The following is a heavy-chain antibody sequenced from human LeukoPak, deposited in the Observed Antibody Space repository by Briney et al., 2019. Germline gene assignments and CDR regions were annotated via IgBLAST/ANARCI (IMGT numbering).Heavy chain of an antibody. J-gene: IGHJ3*02. CDR3: ARSYDSSGYYYAFDI. Sequence: SETLSLTCAVYGGSFSGYSWSWIRQPPGKALEWIGYIYYSGSTNYNPSLKSRVTISVDTSKNQFSLKLSSVTAADTAVYYCARSYDSSGYYYAFDIWGQGTMVTVSS. D-gene: IGHD3-22*01. CDR1: GGSFSGYS. CDR2: IYYSGST. V-gene: IGHV4-59*01.